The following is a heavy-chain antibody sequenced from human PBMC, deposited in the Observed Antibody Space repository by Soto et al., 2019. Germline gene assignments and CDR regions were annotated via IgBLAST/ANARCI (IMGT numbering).Heavy chain of an antibody. V-gene: IGHV3-48*01. CDR1: GFTFRSYN. CDR2: INTRSSIT. D-gene: IGHD1-26*01. Sequence: EVQLVESGGGLVQSGGSLRLSCAASGFTFRSYNINWVRQAPGKGLEWISYINTRSSITFHADSVKGRFTISTDNAKNSLYLQMNRLRAEDTAVYYCARVLQGGTRNSYYYYMDVWGMGTTVTVSS. J-gene: IGHJ6*03. CDR3: ARVLQGGTRNSYYYYMDV.